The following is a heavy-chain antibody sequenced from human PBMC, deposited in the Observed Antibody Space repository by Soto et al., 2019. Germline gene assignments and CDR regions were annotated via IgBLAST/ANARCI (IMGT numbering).Heavy chain of an antibody. J-gene: IGHJ5*02. D-gene: IGHD2-15*01. CDR2: INHSGST. V-gene: IGHV4-34*01. CDR1: GGSFSGYY. CDR3: ARDGGYCSGGSCPGGSWFDP. Sequence: SETLSLTCAVYGGSFSGYYWSWIRQPPGKGLEWIGEINHSGSTNYNPPLKSRVTTSVDTSKNQFSLKLSSVTAADTAVYYCARDGGYCSGGSCPGGSWFDPWGQGTLVTVSS.